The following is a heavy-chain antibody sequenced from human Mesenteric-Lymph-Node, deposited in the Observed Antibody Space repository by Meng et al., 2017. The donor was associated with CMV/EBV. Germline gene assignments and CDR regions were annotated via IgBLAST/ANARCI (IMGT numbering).Heavy chain of an antibody. CDR3: ARDGEMAVHYYYYGMDV. CDR2: IIPIFGTA. CDR1: GYTFTSYY. V-gene: IGHV1-69*05. J-gene: IGHJ6*02. Sequence: SVKVSCKASGYTFTSYYMHWVRQAPGQGLEWMGGIIPIFGTANYAQKFQGRVTITTDESTSTAYMELSSLRSEDTAVYYCARDGEMAVHYYYYGMDVWGQGTTVTVSS. D-gene: IGHD5-24*01.